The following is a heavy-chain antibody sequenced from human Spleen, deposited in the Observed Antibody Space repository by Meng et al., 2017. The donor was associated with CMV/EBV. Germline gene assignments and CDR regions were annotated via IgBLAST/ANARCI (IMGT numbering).Heavy chain of an antibody. Sequence: ASVKVSCKASGYMFSTYGISWLRQAPGQGPEWMGWISTNRGYTKYAQGLQGRVTMTTDTCTSTVYMELKSLRADDTAVYYCARDEVPAAPFDHWVHGTLVTVSS. V-gene: IGHV1-18*01. D-gene: IGHD2-2*01. CDR3: ARDEVPAAPFDH. J-gene: IGHJ4*01. CDR1: GYMFSTYG. CDR2: ISTNRGYT.